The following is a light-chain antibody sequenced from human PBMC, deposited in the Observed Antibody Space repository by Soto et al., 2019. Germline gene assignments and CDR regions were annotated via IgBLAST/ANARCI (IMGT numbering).Light chain of an antibody. J-gene: IGKJ4*01. CDR2: YPS. CDR1: QSVMNN. CDR3: QQFHRWPVT. V-gene: IGKV3D-15*01. Sequence: EIVMTQSPATLSVSPGERVSLSCRASQSVMNNLAWYQHKPGQAPRLLISYPSTGATVNTGRLTLSGYGTAFTLTINRLRSEDVVVDYCQQFHRWPVTFGGGAKVEL.